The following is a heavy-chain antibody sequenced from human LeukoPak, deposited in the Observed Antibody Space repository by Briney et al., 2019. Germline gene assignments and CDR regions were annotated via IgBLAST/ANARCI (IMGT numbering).Heavy chain of an antibody. J-gene: IGHJ5*02. CDR3: ARDVHGDYGSGWFDP. CDR1: GGTFNNSA. Sequence: ASVKVSCKTSGGTFNNSAISWVRQAPGQGLEWLGGIMPLFGTAGYAQKFQGRVTITKDESTRTVYLGLTSLTSDDTAVYYCARDVHGDYGSGWFDPWGQGTLVSVSS. V-gene: IGHV1-69*05. CDR2: IMPLFGTA. D-gene: IGHD4-17*01.